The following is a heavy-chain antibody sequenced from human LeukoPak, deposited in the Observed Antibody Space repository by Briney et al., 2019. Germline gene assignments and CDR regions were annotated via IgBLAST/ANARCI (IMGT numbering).Heavy chain of an antibody. V-gene: IGHV4-38-2*02. J-gene: IGHJ4*02. CDR1: GYSISSGYY. Sequence: PSETLSLTCTVSGYSISSGYYWGWIRQPPGKGLEWIGSIYHSGSTYYNPSLKSRVTISVDTSKNQFSLKLSSVTAADTAVYYCARGYCDFWSGFDYWGQGTLVTVSS. D-gene: IGHD3-3*01. CDR2: IYHSGST. CDR3: ARGYCDFWSGFDY.